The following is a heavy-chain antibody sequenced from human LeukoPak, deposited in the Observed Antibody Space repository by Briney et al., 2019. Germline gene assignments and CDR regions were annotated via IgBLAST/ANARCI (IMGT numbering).Heavy chain of an antibody. Sequence: SVKVSCKASGGTFSSYAINRVRQAPGQGLEWMGGIIPIFGTANYAQKFQGRVTITTDESMSTAYMELSSLRSEDTAVYYCAGLTARLFDYWGQGTLVTVSS. J-gene: IGHJ4*02. CDR2: IIPIFGTA. D-gene: IGHD6-6*01. V-gene: IGHV1-69*05. CDR3: AGLTARLFDY. CDR1: GGTFSSYA.